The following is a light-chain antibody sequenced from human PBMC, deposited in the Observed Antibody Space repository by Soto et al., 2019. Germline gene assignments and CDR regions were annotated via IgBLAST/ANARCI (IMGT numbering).Light chain of an antibody. CDR2: EVN. CDR1: NGDVGSYDL. V-gene: IGLV2-23*02. J-gene: IGLJ2*01. CDR3: CSYAGSNSLI. Sequence: QSAVTQPASVSGSPGQSITISCTGTNGDVGSYDLVSWYQRYPGEAPNLIIYEVNKRPSGISNRFSGSKSGNTASLTISVLHAEDEAEYDCCSYAGSNSLIFGGGTKLTVL.